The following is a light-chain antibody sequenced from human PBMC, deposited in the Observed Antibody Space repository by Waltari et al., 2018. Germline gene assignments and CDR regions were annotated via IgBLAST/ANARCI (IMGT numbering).Light chain of an antibody. Sequence: QSALTQPASVSGSPGQSITLSCTGTSDDVGSYNFVSWYQQPPGKAPKLMIYDVSNRPSGVYNRFSGSKSGNTASLTISGLQAEDEADYYCSSYTTNARHVFGTGTKVTVL. J-gene: IGLJ1*01. CDR1: SDDVGSYNF. CDR3: SSYTTNARHV. V-gene: IGLV2-14*03. CDR2: DVS.